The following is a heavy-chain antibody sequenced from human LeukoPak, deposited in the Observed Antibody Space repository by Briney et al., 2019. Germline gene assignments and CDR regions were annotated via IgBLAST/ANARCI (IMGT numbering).Heavy chain of an antibody. V-gene: IGHV1-2*02. CDR3: ARRAAQNAFDI. CDR1: GYTFTGYY. D-gene: IGHD6-25*01. J-gene: IGHJ3*02. CDR2: INPNSGGT. Sequence: ASVKVSCKASGYTFTGYYMHWVRQAPGQGLEWMGWINPNSGGTNYAQKFQGRVTITADESTSTAYMELSSLRSEDTAVYYCARRAAQNAFDIWGQGTMVTVSS.